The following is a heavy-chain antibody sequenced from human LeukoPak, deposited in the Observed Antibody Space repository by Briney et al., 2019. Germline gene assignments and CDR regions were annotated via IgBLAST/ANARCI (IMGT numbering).Heavy chain of an antibody. Sequence: GGSLRLSCAASGFTLGNNYMNWVRPAPGKGLEWVSLIFSHGETSYADSVKGRFTISIDNSKNTLYLQMNGLRVEDTAVYYCARDPPAVSINTYAWGQGTLVTVSS. CDR1: GFTLGNNY. CDR2: IFSHGET. D-gene: IGHD5-12*01. CDR3: ARDPPAVSINTYA. V-gene: IGHV3-66*01. J-gene: IGHJ4*02.